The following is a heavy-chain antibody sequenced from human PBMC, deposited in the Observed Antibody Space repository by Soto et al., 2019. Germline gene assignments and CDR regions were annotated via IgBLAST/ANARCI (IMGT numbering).Heavy chain of an antibody. J-gene: IGHJ4*02. Sequence: GGSLRLSCVASGFTFSSYEMNWVRQAPGKGLEWVSYISSSGSTIYYADSVKGRFTISRDNAKNSLYLQMNSLRAEDTAVYYCARDRMRYSSNWHFDYWGQGTPVTVSS. V-gene: IGHV3-48*03. CDR2: ISSSGSTI. CDR3: ARDRMRYSSNWHFDY. CDR1: GFTFSSYE. D-gene: IGHD6-13*01.